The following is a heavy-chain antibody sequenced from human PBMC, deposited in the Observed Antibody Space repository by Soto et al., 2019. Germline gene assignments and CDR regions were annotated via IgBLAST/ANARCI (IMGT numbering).Heavy chain of an antibody. Sequence: ASVKVSCKASGYTFTSYGISWVRQAPGQGLEWMGWISAYNGNTNYAQKLQGRVTMTTDTSTSTAYMELRSLRSDDTAVYYCARDPFPYYDFWSGYSRYYYYMDVWGKGTKVTVYS. CDR2: ISAYNGNT. CDR1: GYTFTSYG. J-gene: IGHJ6*03. D-gene: IGHD3-3*01. CDR3: ARDPFPYYDFWSGYSRYYYYMDV. V-gene: IGHV1-18*01.